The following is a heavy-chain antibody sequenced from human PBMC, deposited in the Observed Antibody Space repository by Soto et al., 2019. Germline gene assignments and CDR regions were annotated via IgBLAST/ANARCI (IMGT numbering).Heavy chain of an antibody. CDR1: GGSISSGDYK. Sequence: QVQLQESGPGLVKPSQTLSLTCTVSGGSISSGDYKWSWIRQPPRKGLEWIGYIYYSGYNYNNPSLKSRVTMSVDTSKNLFSLKLSSVTAADTAVYYCARSDNYVPFEYWGQGTLVTVSS. CDR3: ARSDNYVPFEY. J-gene: IGHJ4*02. V-gene: IGHV4-30-4*01. CDR2: IYYSGYN. D-gene: IGHD4-4*01.